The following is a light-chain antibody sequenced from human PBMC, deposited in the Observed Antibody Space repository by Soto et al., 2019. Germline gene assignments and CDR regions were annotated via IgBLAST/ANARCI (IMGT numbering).Light chain of an antibody. J-gene: IGLJ3*02. Sequence: QSVLTQPPSVSGTPGQRVTISCSGSSSNIGPTTVNWYQQLPGTAPKLVIYSNNQRPSGVPDRFSGSKSGTSASLAISGLQSEDEADYYCAAWDDSLNRVVFGGGTRLTVL. CDR1: SSNIGPTT. V-gene: IGLV1-44*01. CDR2: SNN. CDR3: AAWDDSLNRVV.